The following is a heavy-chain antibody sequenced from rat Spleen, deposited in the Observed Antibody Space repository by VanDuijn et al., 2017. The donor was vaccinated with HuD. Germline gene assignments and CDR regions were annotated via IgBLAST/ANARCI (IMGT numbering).Heavy chain of an antibody. CDR1: GFTFSDYA. Sequence: EVQLVESGGGLVQPGRSLKFSCAASGFTFSDYAMAWVRQAPKKGLEWVATIIYDGSSTYYRDSVKGRFTISRDNAKSTLYLQMDSLRSEDTATYYCAREYYGLSYYFDYWGQGVMVTVSS. CDR3: AREYYGLSYYFDY. D-gene: IGHD1-6*01. J-gene: IGHJ2*01. V-gene: IGHV5-17*01. CDR2: IIYDGSST.